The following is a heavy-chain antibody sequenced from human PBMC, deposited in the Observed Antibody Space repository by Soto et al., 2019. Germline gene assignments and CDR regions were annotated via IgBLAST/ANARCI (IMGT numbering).Heavy chain of an antibody. D-gene: IGHD4-17*01. J-gene: IGHJ4*02. Sequence: SETLSLTCTVPGGSISSSSYYWGWIRQPPGKGLEWIGSIYYSGSTYYNPSLKSRVTISVDTSKNQFSLKLSSVTAADTAVYYCARHAGGDYLFDYWGQGTLVTVSS. CDR2: IYYSGST. V-gene: IGHV4-39*01. CDR1: GGSISSSSYY. CDR3: ARHAGGDYLFDY.